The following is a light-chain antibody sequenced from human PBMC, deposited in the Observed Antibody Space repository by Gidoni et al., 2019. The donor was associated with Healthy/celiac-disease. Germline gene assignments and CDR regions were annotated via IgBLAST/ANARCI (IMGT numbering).Light chain of an antibody. CDR3: QQYGSSPRT. CDR2: GAS. J-gene: IGKJ1*01. Sequence: EIVLTQYPGTLSLSPGERATLPCRASQSVSSSYLAWYQQKPGQAPRLLIYGASSRATGIPDRFSGSGSGTDFTLTISRLEPEDFAVYYCQQYGSSPRTFGQGTKVESK. CDR1: QSVSSSY. V-gene: IGKV3-20*01.